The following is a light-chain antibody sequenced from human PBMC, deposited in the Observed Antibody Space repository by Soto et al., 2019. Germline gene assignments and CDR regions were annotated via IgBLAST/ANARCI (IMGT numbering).Light chain of an antibody. CDR1: SSDVGGYNY. CDR3: SSYTSSSPLVV. Sequence: QSALTQPASVSGSPGQSITISCTGTSSDVGGYNYVSWYQHYPGKAPKLMIYDVSNRPSGVSDRFSGSKSGNTASLTISGLQTEDEADYYCSSYTSSSPLVVFGGGTKL. CDR2: DVS. J-gene: IGLJ2*01. V-gene: IGLV2-14*03.